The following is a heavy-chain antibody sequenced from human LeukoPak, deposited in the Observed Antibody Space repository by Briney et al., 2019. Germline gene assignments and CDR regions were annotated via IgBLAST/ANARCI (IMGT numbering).Heavy chain of an antibody. V-gene: IGHV3-30*02. Sequence: GGSLRLSCAASGFTFSSYGMHWVRQAPGKGLEWVAFIRYDGSNKYYADSVKGRFTISRDNSKNTLYLQMNSLRAEDTAVYYCAKGGATTIYYYYYMDVWGKGTTVTVSS. J-gene: IGHJ6*03. CDR3: AKGGATTIYYYYYMDV. CDR2: IRYDGSNK. D-gene: IGHD5-12*01. CDR1: GFTFSSYG.